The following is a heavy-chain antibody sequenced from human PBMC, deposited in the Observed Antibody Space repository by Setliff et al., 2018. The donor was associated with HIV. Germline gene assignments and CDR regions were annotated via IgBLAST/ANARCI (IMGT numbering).Heavy chain of an antibody. CDR3: AKVIPRSVVPSARILGGFDP. J-gene: IGHJ5*02. Sequence: GGSLRLSCAASGFTFTNYAMSWVRQAPGKGLEWVSVISGSGDSTYYADFVKGRFTISRDNSKNTLYLRMNSLRADDTAVYYCAKVIPRSVVPSARILGGFDPWGQGTPVTVSS. CDR1: GFTFTNYA. D-gene: IGHD2-2*01. CDR2: ISGSGDST. V-gene: IGHV3-23*01.